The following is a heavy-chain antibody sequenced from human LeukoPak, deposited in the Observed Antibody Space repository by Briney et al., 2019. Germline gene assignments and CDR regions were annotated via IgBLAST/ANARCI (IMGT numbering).Heavy chain of an antibody. Sequence: SETLSLTCTVSGGSISSYYWSWIRQPAGKGLEWIGRIETSGNTNYKPSLKSRVTISVDTSKNQFSLKLSSVTAADTAVYYCAVNIVVVPAAMSGYYFDYWGQGTLVTVSS. V-gene: IGHV4-4*07. CDR2: IETSGNT. CDR3: AVNIVVVPAAMSGYYFDY. CDR1: GGSISSYY. D-gene: IGHD2-2*01. J-gene: IGHJ4*02.